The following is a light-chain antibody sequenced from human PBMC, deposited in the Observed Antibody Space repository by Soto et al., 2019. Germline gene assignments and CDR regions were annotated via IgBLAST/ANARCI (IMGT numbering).Light chain of an antibody. J-gene: IGLJ2*01. CDR1: SSDL. Sequence: QSALTQPASVSGSPGQSITISCTGTSSDLVSWYQHNPGKAPKLMIYEGTKRPSGVSNRFSGSKSGNTASLTISGLQAEDDADYYCCSYAVISTLVFGGGTKLTV. CDR2: EGT. CDR3: CSYAVISTLV. V-gene: IGLV2-23*01.